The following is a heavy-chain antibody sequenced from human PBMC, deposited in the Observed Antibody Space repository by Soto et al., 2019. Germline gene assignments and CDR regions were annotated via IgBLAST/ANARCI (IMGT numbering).Heavy chain of an antibody. V-gene: IGHV1-18*04. CDR2: INPYNANT. CDR1: GYTFSTYG. J-gene: IGHJ4*01. Sequence: QVQLLQSGSEVKKTGASVKVSCKTSGYTFSTYGVSWVRQAPGQGLEWMGWINPYNANTNYAQNLQGRVTMTTDTSTSTANLELRSLRSDDTAVYYCARAEKWVTGNMGGYWCHGTLVTV. CDR3: ARAEKWVTGNMGGY. D-gene: IGHD1-20*01.